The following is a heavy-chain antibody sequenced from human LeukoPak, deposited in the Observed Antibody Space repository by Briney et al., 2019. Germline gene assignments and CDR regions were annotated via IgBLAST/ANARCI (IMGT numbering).Heavy chain of an antibody. CDR1: GGSISSGGYS. CDR3: ARGDYDSSGYYPWRDVGYFQH. J-gene: IGHJ1*01. CDR2: IYHSGST. Sequence: SQTLSLTCAVSGGSISSGGYSWSWIRQPPGTGLEWIGYIYHSGSTYYNPSLKSRVTISVDRSKNQFSLKLSSVTAADTAVYYCARGDYDSSGYYPWRDVGYFQHWGQGTLVTVSS. D-gene: IGHD3-22*01. V-gene: IGHV4-30-2*01.